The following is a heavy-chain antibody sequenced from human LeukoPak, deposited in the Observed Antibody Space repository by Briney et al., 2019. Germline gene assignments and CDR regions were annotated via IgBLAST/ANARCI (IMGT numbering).Heavy chain of an antibody. CDR3: ARHAAGTWYFDY. V-gene: IGHV4-59*01. D-gene: IGHD6-13*01. CDR1: GGSISSYY. J-gene: IGHJ4*02. Sequence: SEVLSLTCTVSGGSISSYYWSWIRQPPGKGLEWIGYIYYSGSTNYNPSLKSRVTISLDTSKNQFSLKLSSVTAADTAVYYCARHAAGTWYFDYWGQGTLVTVSS. CDR2: IYYSGST.